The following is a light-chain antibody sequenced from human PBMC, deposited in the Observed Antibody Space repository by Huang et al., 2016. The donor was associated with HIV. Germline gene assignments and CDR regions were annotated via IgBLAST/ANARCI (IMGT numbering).Light chain of an antibody. J-gene: IGKJ1*01. CDR1: QSVSTN. CDR3: MQYDDWPWT. CDR2: DGA. V-gene: IGKV3-15*01. Sequence: TQSPVTLSVSPGHRVTLSCRASQSVSTNLAWFQQKSGQSPRLLVYDGAIRTTHMPARFGGGGSGTDFTLIINGLQSDDLALYFCMQYDDWPWTFGQGTNV.